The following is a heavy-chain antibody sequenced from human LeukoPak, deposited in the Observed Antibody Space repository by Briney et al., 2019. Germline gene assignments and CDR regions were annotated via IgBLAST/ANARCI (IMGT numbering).Heavy chain of an antibody. D-gene: IGHD6-13*01. V-gene: IGHV3-33*01. Sequence: GGSLRLSCAASRFTFSSYGRHWVRQAPGKGLEWVAVIWYDGSNKFYADSVKGRFTISRDNSKNTLYLQMNSLRAEDTAVYYCAREYSAGWFAPWGQGTLVTVSS. CDR1: RFTFSSYG. CDR2: IWYDGSNK. CDR3: AREYSAGWFAP. J-gene: IGHJ5*02.